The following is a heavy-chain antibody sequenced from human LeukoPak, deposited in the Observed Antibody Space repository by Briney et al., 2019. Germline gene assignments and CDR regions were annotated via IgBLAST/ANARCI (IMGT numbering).Heavy chain of an antibody. CDR1: GFTFSSYA. V-gene: IGHV3-30-3*01. CDR3: ARRGQDSYFDH. CDR2: ISYDGSNK. J-gene: IGHJ4*02. D-gene: IGHD3-10*01. Sequence: PGGSLRLSCAASGFTFSSYAMHWVRQAPGKGLEWVAVISYDGSNKYYADSVKGRFTISRDNSKNTLYLQMNSLRAEDTAVYYCARRGQDSYFDHWGQGTLVAVSS.